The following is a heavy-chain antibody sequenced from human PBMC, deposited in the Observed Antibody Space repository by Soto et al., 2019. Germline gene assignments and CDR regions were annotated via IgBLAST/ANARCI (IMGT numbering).Heavy chain of an antibody. D-gene: IGHD2-15*01. V-gene: IGHV4-30-2*01. J-gene: IGHJ4*02. CDR3: ASISSRYCSGGTCYRPIDY. CDR2: IYHSGT. CDR1: GGSISSGGYS. Sequence: QLQLQESGSGLVKPSQTLSLTCAVSGGSISSGGYSWSWIRQPPGNGLEWIGYIYHSGTYYNPSLKSRVTISVDRSKNQFSLKMRSVTAADTAVYYCASISSRYCSGGTCYRPIDYWGQGTLVTVSS.